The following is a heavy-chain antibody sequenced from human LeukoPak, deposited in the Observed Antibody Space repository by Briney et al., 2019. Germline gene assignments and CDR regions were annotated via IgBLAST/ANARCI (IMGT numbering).Heavy chain of an antibody. V-gene: IGHV1-18*01. Sequence: ASVKVSFKASGYTFTSYGISWVRQAPGQGLEWMGWISAYNGNTNYAQKLQGRVTMTTDTSTSTAYMELRSLRSDDTAVYYCAREVCSSTSCYYMDVWGKGTTVTVSS. CDR2: ISAYNGNT. J-gene: IGHJ6*03. D-gene: IGHD2-2*01. CDR1: GYTFTSYG. CDR3: AREVCSSTSCYYMDV.